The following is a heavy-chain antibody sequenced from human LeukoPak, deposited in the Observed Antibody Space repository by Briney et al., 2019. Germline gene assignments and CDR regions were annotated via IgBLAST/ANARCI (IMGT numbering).Heavy chain of an antibody. CDR1: GGSTSSSSYY. J-gene: IGHJ3*02. Sequence: SETLSLTCTVSGGSTSSSSYYWGWIRRPPWKGLEWIGSIYYSGSTYYNPSLKSRVTISVDTSKNQFSLKLSSMTAADTAVYYCASHRDDFWMAFDIWGQGTMVTVSS. D-gene: IGHD3-3*01. V-gene: IGHV4-39*01. CDR3: ASHRDDFWMAFDI. CDR2: IYYSGST.